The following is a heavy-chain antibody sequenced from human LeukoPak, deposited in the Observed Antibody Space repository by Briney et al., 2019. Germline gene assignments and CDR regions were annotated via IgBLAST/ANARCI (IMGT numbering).Heavy chain of an antibody. J-gene: IGHJ4*02. CDR2: ISGSGGST. CDR3: AKWGRDYGDEY. Sequence: GGSLRLSCAASGFTFSSYAMSWVRQAPGKGLERVSAISGSGGSTYYADSVKGRFTISRDNSKNTLYLQMNSLRAEDTAVYYCAKWGRDYGDEYWGQGTLVTVSS. D-gene: IGHD4-17*01. CDR1: GFTFSSYA. V-gene: IGHV3-23*01.